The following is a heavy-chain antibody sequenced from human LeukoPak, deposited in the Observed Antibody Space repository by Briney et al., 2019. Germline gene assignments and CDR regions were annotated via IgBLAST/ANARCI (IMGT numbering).Heavy chain of an antibody. CDR3: AKEGDTALVTGYFDL. V-gene: IGHV1-69*13. J-gene: IGHJ2*01. CDR2: IIPIFGTA. CDR1: GRTFGSYV. Sequence: ASVKVSCKASGRTFGSYVISWVRQAPGQGLEWMGGIIPIFGTAHYAQKFQGRLTITADESTSTVYMEMSSLRSEDTAMYYCAKEGDTALVTGYFDLWGRGTLVTVSS. D-gene: IGHD5-18*01.